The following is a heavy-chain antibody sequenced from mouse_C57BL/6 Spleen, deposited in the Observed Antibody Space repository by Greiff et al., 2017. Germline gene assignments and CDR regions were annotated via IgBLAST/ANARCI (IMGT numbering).Heavy chain of an antibody. J-gene: IGHJ2*01. V-gene: IGHV1-64*01. D-gene: IGHD1-1*01. CDR3: AGFTTVVSFDY. CDR1: GYTFTSSW. Sequence: QVQLQQPGAELVKPGASVKLSCKASGYTFTSSWMHWVKQRPGQGLEWIGMIHPNSGSTNYNEKFKSKATLTVDKSSSTAYMQLSSLTSEDSAVYYCAGFTTVVSFDYWGQGTTLTVSS. CDR2: IHPNSGST.